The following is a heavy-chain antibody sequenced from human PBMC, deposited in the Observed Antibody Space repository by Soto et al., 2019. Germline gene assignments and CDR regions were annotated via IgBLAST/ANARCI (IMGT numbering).Heavy chain of an antibody. CDR3: AGDLSGWGLTNGHFGVDG. J-gene: IGHJ6*02. D-gene: IGHD3-16*01. CDR2: INAGNGNT. CDR1: GYTFANYA. Sequence: QVRLVQSGTEVKKPGASVMVSCKASGYTFANYAIHWVRQAHGQDFEWMGWINAGNGNTRNSQKFEGRVTDTRDTSATTAHMEVGSLGLEDTAVYYCAGDLSGWGLTNGHFGVDGWGQGTTVIVSS. V-gene: IGHV1-3*01.